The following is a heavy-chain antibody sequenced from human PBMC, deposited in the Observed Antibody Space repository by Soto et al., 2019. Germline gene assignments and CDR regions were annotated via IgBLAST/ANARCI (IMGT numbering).Heavy chain of an antibody. V-gene: IGHV1-69*13. CDR1: GGTFSSYA. CDR2: IIPIFGTA. D-gene: IGHD2-21*02. J-gene: IGHJ4*02. CDR3: ARDRPYCGGDCYGDFDY. Sequence: SVKVSCKASGGTFSSYAISWVRQAPGQGLEWMGGIIPIFGTANYAQKFQGRVTITADESTSTAYMELSSLRSEDTAVYYCARDRPYCGGDCYGDFDYWGQGTLVTVSS.